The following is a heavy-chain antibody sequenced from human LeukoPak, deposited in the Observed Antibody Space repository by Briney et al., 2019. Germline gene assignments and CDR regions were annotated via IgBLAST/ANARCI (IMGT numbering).Heavy chain of an antibody. D-gene: IGHD2-8*01. CDR3: ARGSNTHFDY. V-gene: IGHV3-13*04. CDR2: IGTAGDT. Sequence: PGGSLRLSCAASGFTFSNYDMRWGRQATGKGLEWVSAIGTAGDTYYPGSVRGRFTMSRENAKSSLYLQMNSLAAGDTAVYYCARGSNTHFDYWGQGILVTVSS. CDR1: GFTFSNYD. J-gene: IGHJ4*02.